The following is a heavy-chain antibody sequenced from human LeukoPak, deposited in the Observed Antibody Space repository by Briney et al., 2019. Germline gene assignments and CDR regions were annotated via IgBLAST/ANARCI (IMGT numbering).Heavy chain of an antibody. J-gene: IGHJ6*02. V-gene: IGHV4-59*08. CDR1: GGSISSYY. D-gene: IGHD5-18*01. CDR2: IYYSGGT. Sequence: SETLSLTCTVSGGSISSYYWSWIRQPPGKGLEWIGYIYYSGGTNYNPSLKSRVTISVDTSKNQFSLKLSSVTAADTAVYYCARLYSYGWDYYGMDVWGQGTTVTVSS. CDR3: ARLYSYGWDYYGMDV.